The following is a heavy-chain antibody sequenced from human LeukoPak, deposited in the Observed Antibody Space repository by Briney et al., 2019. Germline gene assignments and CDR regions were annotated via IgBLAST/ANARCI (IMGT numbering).Heavy chain of an antibody. CDR1: GFTFSSYW. D-gene: IGHD2-2*01. CDR2: IKQDGSEK. Sequence: GGSLRLSCAAPGFTFSSYWMSWVRQAPGKGLEWVANIKQDGSEKYYVDSVKRRFTISRDNAKNSLYLQMNSLRAEDTAVYYCARSQLGAFDIWGQGRMVSVSS. V-gene: IGHV3-7*04. CDR3: ARSQLGAFDI. J-gene: IGHJ3*02.